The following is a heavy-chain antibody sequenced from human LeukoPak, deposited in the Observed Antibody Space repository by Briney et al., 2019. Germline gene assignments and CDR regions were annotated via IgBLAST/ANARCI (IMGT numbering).Heavy chain of an antibody. CDR1: GYSTTSGYF. J-gene: IGHJ3*02. D-gene: IGHD3-22*01. CDR3: AREMDYYDSSGYDAFDI. CDR2: IHHSGST. V-gene: IGHV4-38-2*02. Sequence: SETLSLTCTVSGYSTTSGYFWGWIRQPPGKGLEWIGSIHHSGSTYYNPSLKSRITISIDTSQNQFSLKLSSVTAADTAVYYCAREMDYYDSSGYDAFDIWGQGTMVTVS.